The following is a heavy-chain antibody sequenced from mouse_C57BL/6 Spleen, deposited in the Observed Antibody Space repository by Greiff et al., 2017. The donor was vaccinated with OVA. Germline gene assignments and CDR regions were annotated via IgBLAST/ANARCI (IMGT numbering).Heavy chain of an antibody. D-gene: IGHD1-1*02. CDR2: ISSGSSTI. CDR3: ARRNYGHYFDY. V-gene: IGHV5-17*01. CDR1: GFTFSDYG. J-gene: IGHJ2*01. Sequence: VHVKQSGGGLVKPGGSLKLSCAASGFTFSDYGMHWVRQAPEKGLEWVAYISSGSSTIYYADTVKGRFTISRDNAKNTLFLQMTSLRAEDTAMYYCARRNYGHYFDYWGQGTTLTVSS.